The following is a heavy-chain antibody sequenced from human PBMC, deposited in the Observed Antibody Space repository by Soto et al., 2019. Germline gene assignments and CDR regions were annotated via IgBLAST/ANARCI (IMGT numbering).Heavy chain of an antibody. Sequence: PSETVSLNFLVSGGSITSYDWSWIRHFPGEGLDWIAYTSYPGNPNRNPSLRSRVTISKDTATNQLSLKLTSMPAADTAVYYCARDMHAGFIHYFDPWGQVTMVTVS. CDR1: GGSITSYD. CDR2: TSYPGNP. D-gene: IGHD1-26*01. CDR3: ARDMHAGFIHYFDP. J-gene: IGHJ5*02. V-gene: IGHV4-59*01.